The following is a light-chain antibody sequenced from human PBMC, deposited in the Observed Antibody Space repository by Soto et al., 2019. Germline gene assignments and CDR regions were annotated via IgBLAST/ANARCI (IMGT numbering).Light chain of an antibody. V-gene: IGKV3-15*01. J-gene: IGKJ2*01. CDR1: QSVSSN. CDR3: KQYNNWPYT. CDR2: GAS. Sequence: EIVMTQSPATLSVSPGERATLSCRASQSVSSNLAWYQQKPGQAPRLLIYGASTRATGIPARFSGSGSGTEFTLTISSLQSEDFAVYYCKQYNNWPYTFGKGTKLRSN.